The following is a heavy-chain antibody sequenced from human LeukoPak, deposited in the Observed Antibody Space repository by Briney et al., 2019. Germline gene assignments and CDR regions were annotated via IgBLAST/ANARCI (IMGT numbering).Heavy chain of an antibody. D-gene: IGHD2-2*01. CDR3: ARDLIVVVPAAIMDYYGMDV. CDR1: GGSISNYY. CDR2: IYTSGST. V-gene: IGHV4-4*07. Sequence: PSETLSLTCTVSGGSISNYYWSWIRQPAGKGLEWIGRIYTSGSTNYNPSLKSRVTMSVDTSKNQFSLKLSSVTAADTAVYYCARDLIVVVPAAIMDYYGMDVWGQGTTVTVSS. J-gene: IGHJ6*02.